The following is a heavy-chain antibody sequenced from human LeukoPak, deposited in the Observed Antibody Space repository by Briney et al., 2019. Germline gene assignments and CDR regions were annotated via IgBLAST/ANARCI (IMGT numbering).Heavy chain of an antibody. CDR1: GGSFSGYY. J-gene: IGHJ4*02. D-gene: IGHD1-1*01. CDR3: ARGSVQNGAFDY. CDR2: INHSGST. Sequence: SETLSLTCAVYGGSFSGYYWSWIRQPPGKGLEWIGEINHSGSTNSNPSLKSRVTISVDTSKNQFSLKLSSVTAADTAVYYCARGSVQNGAFDYWGQGTLVTVSS. V-gene: IGHV4-34*01.